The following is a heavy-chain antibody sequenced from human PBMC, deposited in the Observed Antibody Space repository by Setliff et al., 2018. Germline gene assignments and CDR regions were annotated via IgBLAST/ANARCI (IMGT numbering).Heavy chain of an antibody. Sequence: SETLSLSCTVSGGSISSGGYYWSWIRQHPGKGLEWIGYIYYSGSTYYNPSLKSRVTISVDTSKNQFSLKLSSVTAADTAVYYCARDRRIVGARHAFDIWGQGTMVTVSS. CDR2: IYYSGST. CDR3: ARDRRIVGARHAFDI. D-gene: IGHD1-26*01. J-gene: IGHJ3*02. CDR1: GGSISSGGYY. V-gene: IGHV4-31*03.